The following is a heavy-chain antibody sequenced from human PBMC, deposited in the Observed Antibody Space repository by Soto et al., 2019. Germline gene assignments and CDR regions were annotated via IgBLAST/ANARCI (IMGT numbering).Heavy chain of an antibody. CDR2: IYPGDSDT. Sequence: GESLKISCKGPGYSFTSYWIGWVRQMPGKGLEWMGIIYPGDSDTRYSPSFQGQVTISADKSISTAYLQWSSLKASDTAMYYCARHVTAMDAYYYYGMDVWGQGTTVTVSS. CDR1: GYSFTSYW. D-gene: IGHD5-18*01. J-gene: IGHJ6*02. V-gene: IGHV5-51*01. CDR3: ARHVTAMDAYYYYGMDV.